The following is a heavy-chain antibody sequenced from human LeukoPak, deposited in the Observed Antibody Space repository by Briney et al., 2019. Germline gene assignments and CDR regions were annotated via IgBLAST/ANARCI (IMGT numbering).Heavy chain of an antibody. D-gene: IGHD4-17*01. CDR2: ISSSGDYT. J-gene: IGHJ4*02. CDR3: VKRGRTSDYAYDY. V-gene: IGHV3-64D*06. Sequence: GGSLRLSCSASGFTFSDYAMHWVRQAPGRGLQFVSAISSSGDYTSYSDSVRGRFTISRDNSKNTLHLQMSSLRPEDTAVYFCVKRGRTSDYAYDYWGQGSLVTVSS. CDR1: GFTFSDYA.